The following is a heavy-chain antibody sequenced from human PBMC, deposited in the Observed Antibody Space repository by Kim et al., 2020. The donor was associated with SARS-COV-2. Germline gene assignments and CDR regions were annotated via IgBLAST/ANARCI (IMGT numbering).Heavy chain of an antibody. CDR3: ARLQGDYAPLDY. Sequence: IYSPSFQGQVTISADKSISTAYLQWSSLKASDTAMYYCARLQGDYAPLDYWGQGTLVTVPS. V-gene: IGHV5-51*01. J-gene: IGHJ4*02. D-gene: IGHD4-17*01.